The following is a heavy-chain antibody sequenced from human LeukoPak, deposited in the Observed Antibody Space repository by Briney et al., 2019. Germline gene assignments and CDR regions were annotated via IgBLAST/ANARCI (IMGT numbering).Heavy chain of an antibody. CDR3: AREGGYYGSGTNAFDI. J-gene: IGHJ3*02. CDR1: GFTFSRYG. Sequence: PGRSLRLSCAASGFTFSRYGIHWVRQAPGKGLEWVSYISSSGSTIYYADSVKGRFTISRDNAKNSLYLQMNSLRAEDTAVYYCAREGGYYGSGTNAFDIWGQGTMVTVSS. D-gene: IGHD3-10*01. V-gene: IGHV3-48*03. CDR2: ISSSGSTI.